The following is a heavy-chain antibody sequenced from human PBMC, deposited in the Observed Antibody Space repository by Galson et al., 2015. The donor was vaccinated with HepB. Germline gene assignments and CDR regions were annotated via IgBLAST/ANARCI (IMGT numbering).Heavy chain of an antibody. J-gene: IGHJ6*02. CDR1: GLTFINSA. CDR2: IVVGSGNT. CDR3: AADAPHRNGWAYNYSFAMDV. D-gene: IGHD6-19*01. V-gene: IGHV1-58*01. Sequence: SVKVSCKASGLTFINSAVQWVRQARGQRLEWIGWIVVGSGNTNYAQKFQERVTITRDMSTSAAYMELSSLRSEDTAVYYCAADAPHRNGWAYNYSFAMDVWGQGTTVTVSS.